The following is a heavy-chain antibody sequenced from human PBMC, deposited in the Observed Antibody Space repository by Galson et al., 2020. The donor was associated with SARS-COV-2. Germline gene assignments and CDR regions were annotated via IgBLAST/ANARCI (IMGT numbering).Heavy chain of an antibody. D-gene: IGHD6-19*01. Sequence: SETLSLTCTVSGGSISSSSYYWGWIRQPPGKGLEWIGSIYYSGSTYYNPSLKSRVTITVDTSKNQFSLKLSSVTAADTAVYYCARHVDDGWYVRPFDYWGQGTLVTVSS. V-gene: IGHV4-39*01. CDR3: ARHVDDGWYVRPFDY. J-gene: IGHJ4*02. CDR1: GGSISSSSYY. CDR2: IYYSGST.